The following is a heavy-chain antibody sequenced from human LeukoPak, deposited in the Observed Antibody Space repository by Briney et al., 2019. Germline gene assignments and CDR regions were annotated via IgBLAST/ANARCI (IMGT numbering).Heavy chain of an antibody. CDR1: GGSIRDTTYY. CDR3: ARDRHTQPFDP. CDR2: IYYSGNT. Sequence: PSETLSLTCTVSGGSIRDTTYYWGWIRQPPGKGLEWIGSIYYSGNTYYNPSLKSRVTISVDTSKNQFSLKLSSVTAADTAVYYCARDRHTQPFDPWGQGTLVTVSS. J-gene: IGHJ5*02. V-gene: IGHV4-39*07.